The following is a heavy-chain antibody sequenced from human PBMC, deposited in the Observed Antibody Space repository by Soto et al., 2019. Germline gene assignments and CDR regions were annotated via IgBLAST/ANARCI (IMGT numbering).Heavy chain of an antibody. J-gene: IGHJ5*02. CDR3: ARAGYGYCSGCSCSWNGFDP. CDR1: GGTFSSYA. CDR2: IIPIFGTA. V-gene: IGHV1-69*01. D-gene: IGHD2-15*01. Sequence: QVQLVQSGAEVKKPGSSVKVSCKASGGTFSSYAISWVRQAPGQGLEWMGGIIPIFGTANYAQKFQGRVTITADESTSTAYMELSSLRSEDTAVYYYARAGYGYCSGCSCSWNGFDPWGQGTLVTVSS.